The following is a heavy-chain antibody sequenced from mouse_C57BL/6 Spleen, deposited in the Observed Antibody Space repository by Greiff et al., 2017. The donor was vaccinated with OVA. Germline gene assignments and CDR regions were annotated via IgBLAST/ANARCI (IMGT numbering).Heavy chain of an antibody. CDR2: ILPGSGST. CDR3: ARGGDYDECYYAMDY. J-gene: IGHJ4*01. CDR1: GYTFTGYW. V-gene: IGHV1-9*01. Sequence: VQLQQSGAELMKPGASVKLSCKATGYTFTGYWLEWVKQRPGHGLEWIGEILPGSGSTNYNEKFKGKATFTADTSSNTAYMQLCSLTTEDSSIYVWARGGDYDECYYAMDYWGQGTSVTVSS. D-gene: IGHD2-4*01.